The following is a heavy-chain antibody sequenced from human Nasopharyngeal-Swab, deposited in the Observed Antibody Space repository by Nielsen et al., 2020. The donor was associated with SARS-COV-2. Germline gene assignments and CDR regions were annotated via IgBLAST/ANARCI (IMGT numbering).Heavy chain of an antibody. CDR2: INHSGST. CDR1: GGSFSGYY. Sequence: SETLSLTCAVYGGSFSGYYWSWIRQPPGKGLEWIGEINHSGSTNYNPSLKSRVTISVDTSKNQFSLKLSSVTAADTAVYYCARAYDSPKWFDPWGQGTLVTVSS. J-gene: IGHJ5*02. D-gene: IGHD3-3*01. CDR3: ARAYDSPKWFDP. V-gene: IGHV4-34*01.